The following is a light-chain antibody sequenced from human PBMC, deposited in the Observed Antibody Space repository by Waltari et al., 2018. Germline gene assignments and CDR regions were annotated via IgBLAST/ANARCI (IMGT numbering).Light chain of an antibody. CDR2: AAS. Sequence: DIQLTQSPSVLSASVGDRVTITCRASQGISSYLVWYQQKPGKAPKVLISAASTLQTGVPSRFSGSGSGTEFTLTISSLQPEDFATYYCQQVNGYPLTFGGGTKVEIK. J-gene: IGKJ4*01. CDR1: QGISSY. CDR3: QQVNGYPLT. V-gene: IGKV1-9*01.